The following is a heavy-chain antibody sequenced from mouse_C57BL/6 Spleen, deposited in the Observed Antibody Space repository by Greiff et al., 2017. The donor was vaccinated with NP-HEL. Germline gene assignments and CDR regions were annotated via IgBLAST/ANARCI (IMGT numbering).Heavy chain of an antibody. V-gene: IGHV5-6*01. D-gene: IGHD3-3*01. CDR3: ARQGTGDAMDY. CDR1: GFTFSSYG. J-gene: IGHJ4*01. Sequence: VQLKESGGDLVKPGGSLKLSCAASGFTFSSYGMSWVRQTPDKRLEWVATISSGGSYTYYPDSVKGRFTISRDNAKNTLYLQMSSLQSEDTAMYYCARQGTGDAMDYWGQGTSVTVSS. CDR2: ISSGGSYT.